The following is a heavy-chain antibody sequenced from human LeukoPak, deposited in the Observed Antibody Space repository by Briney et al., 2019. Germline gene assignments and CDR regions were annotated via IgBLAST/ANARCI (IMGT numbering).Heavy chain of an antibody. J-gene: IGHJ4*02. CDR3: IVATILGNED. CDR1: GFTFSNAW. V-gene: IGHV3-15*01. CDR2: IKSKTDGGKT. D-gene: IGHD5-12*01. Sequence: GGSLRLSCAASGFTFSNAWMSWVRQAPGKGLEWVGRIKSKTDGGKTDYAAPAKGRFTISRDDSRNTRYLQMNSLKTEDKAVYYCIVATILGNEDWGQGTLVTVSS.